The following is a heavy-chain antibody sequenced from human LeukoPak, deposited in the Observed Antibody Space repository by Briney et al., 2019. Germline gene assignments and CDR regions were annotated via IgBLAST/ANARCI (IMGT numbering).Heavy chain of an antibody. V-gene: IGHV3-23*01. CDR3: AKDIGDIVVVVAATKANHFDY. J-gene: IGHJ4*02. Sequence: GGSLRLSCAASGFTFSSYAMSWVRQAPGKGLEWVSAISGSGGSTYYADSVKGRFTISRDNSKNTLYLQMNSLRAEDTAVYYCAKDIGDIVVVVAATKANHFDYWGQGTLVTVSS. CDR1: GFTFSSYA. D-gene: IGHD2-15*01. CDR2: ISGSGGST.